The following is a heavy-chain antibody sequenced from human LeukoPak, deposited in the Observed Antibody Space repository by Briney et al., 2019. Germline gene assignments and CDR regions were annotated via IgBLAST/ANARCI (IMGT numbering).Heavy chain of an antibody. CDR2: ISGSGGST. CDR3: AKYYLSADALDI. J-gene: IGHJ3*02. D-gene: IGHD1-26*01. V-gene: IGHV3-23*01. Sequence: GGSLRLSCAASGFTFSNYAMSWVRQAPGKGLEWVSGISGSGGSTYYADSVKGRFTISRDNSKNTLYLQMNSLRAEDTAVYYCAKYYLSADALDIWGQGTMVTVSS. CDR1: GFTFSNYA.